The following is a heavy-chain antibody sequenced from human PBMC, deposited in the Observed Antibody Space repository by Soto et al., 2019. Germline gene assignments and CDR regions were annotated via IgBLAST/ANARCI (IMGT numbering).Heavy chain of an antibody. CDR3: ARHEVVPAARPLGYYYYLDV. CDR2: IYPGDSDT. V-gene: IGHV5-51*01. D-gene: IGHD2-2*01. J-gene: IGHJ6*03. CDR1: GYSFTSYW. Sequence: GDSLMISCKGSGYSFTSYWIGWVRQMPGKGLEWMGIIYPGDSDTRYSPSFQGQVTISADKSISTAYLQWSSLKASDTAMYYCARHEVVPAARPLGYYYYLDVWGKGTTVTVS.